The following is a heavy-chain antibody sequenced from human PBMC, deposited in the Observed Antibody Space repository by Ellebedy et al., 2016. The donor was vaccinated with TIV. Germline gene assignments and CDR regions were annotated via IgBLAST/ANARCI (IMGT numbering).Heavy chain of an antibody. D-gene: IGHD6-6*01. CDR2: IYTSGYT. Sequence: SETLSLTXTVSGGSISNYYWTWIRQPAGKGLEWIGRIYTSGYTNYNPSLKGRVTMSIDMSKNQFSLKLTSVTAADTAVYHCARHLGSSSFRTYYFDYWGQGTLVTVSS. J-gene: IGHJ4*02. V-gene: IGHV4-4*07. CDR3: ARHLGSSSFRTYYFDY. CDR1: GGSISNYY.